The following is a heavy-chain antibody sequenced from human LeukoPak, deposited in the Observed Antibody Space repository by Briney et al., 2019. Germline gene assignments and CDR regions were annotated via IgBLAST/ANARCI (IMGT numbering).Heavy chain of an antibody. CDR3: ARDPMVVVPAYAFDI. D-gene: IGHD2-2*01. Sequence: GSLRLSCAASGFTFSSYWMSWVRQAPGKGLEWVANIKQDGSEKYYVDSVKGRFTISRDNAKNSLYLQMNSLRAEDTAVYYCARDPMVVVPAYAFDIWGQGTMVTVSS. J-gene: IGHJ3*02. CDR2: IKQDGSEK. V-gene: IGHV3-7*01. CDR1: GFTFSSYW.